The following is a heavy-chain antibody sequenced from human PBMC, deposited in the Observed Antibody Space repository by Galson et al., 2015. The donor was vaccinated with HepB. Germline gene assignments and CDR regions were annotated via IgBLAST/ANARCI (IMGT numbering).Heavy chain of an antibody. D-gene: IGHD2-2*01. CDR3: ARDSCNSTSCYDY. V-gene: IGHV3-11*05. Sequence: SLRLSCAVSGFTFGDYYMSWIRQAPGKGLEWLSYISGSSTYTNYADSVEGRFTISRDNGRNSLYLQMNSLRAEDTAVYYCARDSCNSTSCYDYWGPGTLVTVSS. J-gene: IGHJ4*02. CDR1: GFTFGDYY. CDR2: ISGSSTYT.